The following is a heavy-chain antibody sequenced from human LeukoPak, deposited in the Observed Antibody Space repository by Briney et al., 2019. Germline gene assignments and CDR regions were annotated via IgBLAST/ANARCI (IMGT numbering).Heavy chain of an antibody. CDR3: ARVNDDDAFDI. D-gene: IGHD3-16*01. CDR2: VREDGAEK. CDR1: GFIFNKYW. J-gene: IGHJ3*02. V-gene: IGHV3-7*01. Sequence: GGSLRLSCTASGFIFNKYWMSWVRQAPGKGLEWVATVREDGAEKYYVDSVKGRFTISRDNAKNSLYLQMNSLRAEDTAVYYCARVNDDDAFDIWGQGTMATVSS.